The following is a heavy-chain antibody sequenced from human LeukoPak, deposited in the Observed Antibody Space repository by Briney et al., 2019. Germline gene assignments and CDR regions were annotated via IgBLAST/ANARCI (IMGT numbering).Heavy chain of an antibody. CDR3: ARLGGSGSYFDY. V-gene: IGHV4-39*01. Sequence: SQTLSLTCTVSGGSISSGSYYWGWIRQPPGKGLEWIGSIYYSGSTYYNPSLKSRVTISVDTSKNQFSLKLSSVTAADTAVYYCARLGGSGSYFDYWGQGTLVTVSS. D-gene: IGHD3-10*01. CDR2: IYYSGST. CDR1: GGSISSGSYY. J-gene: IGHJ4*02.